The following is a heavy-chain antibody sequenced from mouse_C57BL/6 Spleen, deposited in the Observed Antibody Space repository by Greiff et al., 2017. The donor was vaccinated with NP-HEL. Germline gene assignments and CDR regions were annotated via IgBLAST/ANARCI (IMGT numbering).Heavy chain of an antibody. CDR3: AYGSSHWYFDV. D-gene: IGHD1-1*01. CDR2: ISSGSSTI. CDR1: GFTFSDYG. Sequence: EVKLMESGGGLVKPGGSLKLSCAASGFTFSDYGMHWVRQAPEQGLEWVAYISSGSSTIYYADTVKGRFTISRDNAKNTLFLQMTSLRSEDTAMYYCAYGSSHWYFDVWGTGTTVTVSS. V-gene: IGHV5-17*01. J-gene: IGHJ1*03.